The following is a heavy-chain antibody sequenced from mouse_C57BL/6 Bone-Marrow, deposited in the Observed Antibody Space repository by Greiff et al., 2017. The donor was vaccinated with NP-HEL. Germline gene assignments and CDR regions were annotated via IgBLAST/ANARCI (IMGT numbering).Heavy chain of an antibody. J-gene: IGHJ3*01. CDR1: GYTFTSYW. V-gene: IGHV1-64*01. CDR2: IHPNSGST. D-gene: IGHD2-3*01. Sequence: QVQLQQPGAELVKPGASVKLSCKASGYTFTSYWMHWVKQRPGQGLEWIGMIHPNSGSTNYNEKFKSKATLTVDKSSSTAYMQLSSPTSEDSAVYYCARGDGYYWFAYWGQGTLVTVSA. CDR3: ARGDGYYWFAY.